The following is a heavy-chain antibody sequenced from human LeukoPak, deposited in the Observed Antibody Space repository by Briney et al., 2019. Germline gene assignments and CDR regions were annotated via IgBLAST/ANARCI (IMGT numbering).Heavy chain of an antibody. V-gene: IGHV4-39*01. J-gene: IGHJ4*02. CDR3: ARTDDSTDS. CDR2: IYYSGST. Sequence: SETLSLTCTVSGGSISSSSYYWGWIRQPPGKGLEWIGSIYYSGSTYYNPSLKSRVTISVDTSKNQFSLKLSSVTAADTAVYYCARTDDSTDSWGKGTLVTVSS. D-gene: IGHD3-3*01. CDR1: GGSISSSSYY.